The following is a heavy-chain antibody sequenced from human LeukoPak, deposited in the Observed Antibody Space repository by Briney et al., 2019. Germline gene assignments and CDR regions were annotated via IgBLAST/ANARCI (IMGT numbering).Heavy chain of an antibody. D-gene: IGHD2-2*01. CDR3: AKDTRGVVVPAAPVGFDY. J-gene: IGHJ4*02. V-gene: IGHV3-30*02. CDR1: GFTFSSYG. CDR2: IRYDGSSK. Sequence: GGSLRLSCAASGFTFSSYGMHWVRQAPGKGLEWVAFIRYDGSSKYYADSVKGRFTISRDNSKNTLYLQMNSLRAEDTAVYYCAKDTRGVVVPAAPVGFDYWGQGTLVTVSS.